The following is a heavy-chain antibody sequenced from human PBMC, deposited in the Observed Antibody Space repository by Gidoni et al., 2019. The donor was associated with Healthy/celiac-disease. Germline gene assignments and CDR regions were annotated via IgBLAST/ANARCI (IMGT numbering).Heavy chain of an antibody. J-gene: IGHJ4*02. D-gene: IGHD2-15*01. CDR2: SSAYNGST. V-gene: IGHV1-18*01. CDR3: ARKSYCSGGSCYFSFGH. CDR1: GYTCTSYG. Sequence: QVQPAQSAAEVKKSGASVKVSCKAPGYTCTSYGLSWARQAHGQGLEWMGWSSAYNGSTNYAQKLQGRVTMTTDKSTSTAYMELRSLRSDDTAMYYCARKSYCSGGSCYFSFGHWGQGTLVTVSS.